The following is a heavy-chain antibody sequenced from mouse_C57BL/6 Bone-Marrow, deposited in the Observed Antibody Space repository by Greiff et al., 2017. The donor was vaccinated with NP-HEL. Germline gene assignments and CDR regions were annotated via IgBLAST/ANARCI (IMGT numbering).Heavy chain of an antibody. J-gene: IGHJ3*01. CDR3: ARKNGSGYGWFAY. Sequence: QVQLKQPGAELVRPGSSVKLSCKASGYTFTSYWMDWVKQRPGQGLEWIGNIYPSDSETHYNQKFKDKATLTVDKSSSTAYMQLSSLTSEDSAVYYCARKNGSGYGWFAYWGQGTLVTVSA. CDR1: GYTFTSYW. V-gene: IGHV1-61*01. D-gene: IGHD3-2*02. CDR2: IYPSDSET.